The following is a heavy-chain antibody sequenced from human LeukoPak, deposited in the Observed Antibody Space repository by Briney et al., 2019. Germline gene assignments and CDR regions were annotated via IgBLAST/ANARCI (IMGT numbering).Heavy chain of an antibody. CDR2: IYPGDYDT. Sequence: GESLKISCKGSGYSFTSYWIGWVRQMPGKGLGWMGIIYPGDYDTRYSPSFQGQVTISADKSISTAYLQWSSLKASDTAMYYCARLNKQWLVQGDFDYWGQGTPVTVSS. D-gene: IGHD6-19*01. V-gene: IGHV5-51*01. CDR3: ARLNKQWLVQGDFDY. CDR1: GYSFTSYW. J-gene: IGHJ4*02.